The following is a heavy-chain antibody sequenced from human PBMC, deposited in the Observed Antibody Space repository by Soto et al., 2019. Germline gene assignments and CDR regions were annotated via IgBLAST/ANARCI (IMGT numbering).Heavy chain of an antibody. D-gene: IGHD5-12*01. J-gene: IGHJ4*02. CDR1: EFTFRRYA. CDR3: AKNINIAATDY. CDR2: ISGSGDTT. V-gene: IGHV3-23*01. Sequence: VELLQSGGGLVQPGGSLRLSCVASEFTFRRYAMTWVRQAPGKGLEWVSAISGSGDTTYSAESVRYRFTVSRDNSKNTLHMNLKSLEAEDTYIYYCAKNINIAATDYCGQGTLVTVSS.